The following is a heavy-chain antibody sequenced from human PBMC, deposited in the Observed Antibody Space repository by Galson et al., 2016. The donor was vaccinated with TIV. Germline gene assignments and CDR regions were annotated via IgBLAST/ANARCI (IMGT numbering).Heavy chain of an antibody. V-gene: IGHV1-69*05. CDR1: GGSLTSYA. D-gene: IGHD4-17*01. CDR2: IIRIFGTV. Sequence: SVKVSCKASGGSLTSYAVNWVRQAPGQGLEWMGEIIRIFGTVKYAQKFQGRVTITTDDSTGAAYKELSRLRSDDTAVYYCARVYGFDYGDPWGQGTLVTV. CDR3: ARVYGFDYGDP. J-gene: IGHJ5*02.